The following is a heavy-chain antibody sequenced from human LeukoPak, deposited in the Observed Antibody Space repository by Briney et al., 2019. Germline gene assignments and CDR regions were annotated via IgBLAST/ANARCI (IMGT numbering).Heavy chain of an antibody. CDR1: GFTFDDYG. CDR2: INWNGGST. V-gene: IGHV3-20*04. J-gene: IGHJ4*02. Sequence: AGSLRLSCAASGFTFDDYGMSWVRQAPGKGLEWVSGINWNGGSTGYADSVKGRFTISRDNAKNSLYLQMNSLRAEDTALYYCARGYLEMATITAFDYWGQGTLVTVSS. D-gene: IGHD5-24*01. CDR3: ARGYLEMATITAFDY.